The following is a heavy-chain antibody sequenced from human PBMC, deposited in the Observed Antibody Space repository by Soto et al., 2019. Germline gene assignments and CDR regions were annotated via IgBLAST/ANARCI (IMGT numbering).Heavy chain of an antibody. CDR2: INYKSHI. CDR3: ARDLIYAGYYYYMDV. V-gene: IGHV3-21*01. D-gene: IGHD3-10*01. CDR1: GFTFSSYS. J-gene: IGHJ6*03. Sequence: EVQLVESGGGLVKPGRSLRLSCAASGFTFSSYSMNWVRQAPGKGLEWVSSINYKSHIDYADSVKGRFTISRDNAKNSLYLQMNSLRADDTAVYFCARDLIYAGYYYYMDVWGIGTTVTVSS.